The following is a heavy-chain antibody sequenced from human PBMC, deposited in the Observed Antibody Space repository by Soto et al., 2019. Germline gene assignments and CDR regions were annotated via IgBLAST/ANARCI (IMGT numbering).Heavy chain of an antibody. CDR2: IYYSGST. CDR3: AGGTIGPYYFDY. CDR1: GGSVSSGSYY. V-gene: IGHV4-61*01. D-gene: IGHD1-26*01. Sequence: SETLSLTCTVSGGSVSSGSYYWSWIRQPPGKGLEWIGYIYYSGSTNYNPSLKSRVTISVDTSKNQFSLKMSSVTAADTDVYYCAGGTIGPYYFDYWGQGNLVTVS. J-gene: IGHJ4*02.